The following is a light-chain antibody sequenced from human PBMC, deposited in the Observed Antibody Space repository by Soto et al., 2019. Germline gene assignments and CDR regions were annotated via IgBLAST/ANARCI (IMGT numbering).Light chain of an antibody. CDR3: QWPSTLRWT. Sequence: VWLTQSPGALSLFQRERATLSCRASQIVITSYLAGYQQKPGQAPRLLIYGASTRASVSPARFSGSGSVTYVTLTISSLEPEDFSVYYGQWPSTLRWTWCDGTRV. V-gene: IGKV3D-20*02. CDR1: QIVITSY. J-gene: IGKJ1*01. CDR2: GAS.